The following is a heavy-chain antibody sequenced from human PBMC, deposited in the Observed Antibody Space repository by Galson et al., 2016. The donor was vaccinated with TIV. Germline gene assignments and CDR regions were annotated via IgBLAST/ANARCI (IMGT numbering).Heavy chain of an antibody. CDR1: GFSLITNGVG. J-gene: IGHJ6*02. CDR3: VHLPNMFYYGMDV. D-gene: IGHD3-10*02. Sequence: PALVKPTQTLTLTCTFSGFSLITNGVGVGWVRQPPGKALEWLAHIYWDDDERYSPPLKSRITITKDTSKNQVVLRMTNMDPMDTATYYCVHLPNMFYYGMDVWGQGTTVTVSS. V-gene: IGHV2-5*02. CDR2: IYWDDDE.